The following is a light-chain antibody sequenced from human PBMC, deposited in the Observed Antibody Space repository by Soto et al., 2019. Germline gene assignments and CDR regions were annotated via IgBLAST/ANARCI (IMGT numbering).Light chain of an antibody. CDR2: DVN. CDR1: SSDVGGYNY. V-gene: IGLV2-14*03. J-gene: IGLJ2*01. Sequence: QSVLTQPASVSGSPGQSISFSCTGTSSDVGGYNYVSWFQQHPGKAPKLMIFDVNNRPSGVSNRFSGSKSGNTASLTISGLQAEDEADYYCSSFTSTTTLIFGGGTKLTVL. CDR3: SSFTSTTTLI.